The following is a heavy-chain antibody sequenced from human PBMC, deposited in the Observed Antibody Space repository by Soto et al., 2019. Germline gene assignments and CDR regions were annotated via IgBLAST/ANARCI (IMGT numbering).Heavy chain of an antibody. V-gene: IGHV4-61*01. CDR3: ARASDPTSSWPSLDY. CDR2: IYYSGST. CDR1: GASVSSGNYF. D-gene: IGHD6-13*01. J-gene: IGHJ4*02. Sequence: QVQLQESGPGLVKPSETLSLTCTVSGASVSSGNYFWYWIRQPPGKGLEWIGYIYYSGSTSYNPSLKSRVTISVDTSTNQFSLRLSSVTAADTAVYYCARASDPTSSWPSLDYWGQGTLVSVSS.